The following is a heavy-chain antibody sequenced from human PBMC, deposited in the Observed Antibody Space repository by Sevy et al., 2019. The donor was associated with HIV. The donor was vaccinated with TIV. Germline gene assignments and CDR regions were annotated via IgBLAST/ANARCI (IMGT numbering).Heavy chain of an antibody. CDR1: GFTFSSYA. J-gene: IGHJ4*02. V-gene: IGHV3-30-3*01. D-gene: IGHD3-22*01. CDR3: ARDYDSSGYYLFDY. CDR2: ISYDGSNK. Sequence: GGSLRLSCAASGFTFSSYAMHWVRQAPGKGLEWVAVISYDGSNKYYADSVKGRFTISRDNSKNTLYLQTNSLRAEDTAVYYCARDYDSSGYYLFDYWGQGTLVTVSS.